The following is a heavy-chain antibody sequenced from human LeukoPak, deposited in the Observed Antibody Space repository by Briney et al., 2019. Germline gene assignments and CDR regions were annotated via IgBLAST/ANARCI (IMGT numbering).Heavy chain of an antibody. CDR3: ARGDGGDY. CDR1: GLAFSNAW. D-gene: IGHD3-16*01. J-gene: IGHJ4*02. CDR2: ISGSGGST. Sequence: GGSLRLSCATSGLAFSNAWMSWVRQAPGKGLEWVSAISGSGGSTYYADSVRGRFTISRDNAKNSLYLQMDSLRAEDTALYHCARGDGGDYWGQGTLVTVSS. V-gene: IGHV3-23*01.